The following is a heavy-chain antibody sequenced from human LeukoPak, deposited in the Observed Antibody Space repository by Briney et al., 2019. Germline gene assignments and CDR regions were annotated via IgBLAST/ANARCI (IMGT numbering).Heavy chain of an antibody. V-gene: IGHV1-46*01. Sequence: ASVKVSCKVSGYTLTELSMHWVRQAPGQGLEWMGIINPSGGSTSYAQKFQGRVTMTRDMSTSTVYMELSSLRSEDTAVYYCARLDGSGSYSYFDYWGQGTLVTVSS. CDR2: INPSGGST. J-gene: IGHJ4*02. CDR3: ARLDGSGSYSYFDY. D-gene: IGHD3-10*01. CDR1: GYTLTELS.